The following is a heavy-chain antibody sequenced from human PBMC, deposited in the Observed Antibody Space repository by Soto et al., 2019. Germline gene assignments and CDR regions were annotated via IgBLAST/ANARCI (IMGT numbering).Heavy chain of an antibody. V-gene: IGHV3-33*01. J-gene: IGHJ4*02. CDR2: IWYDGSNK. CDR3: ARDSTGTIHLDY. Sequence: QVQLVESGGGVVQPGRSLRLSCAASGFTFSSYGMHWVRQAPGKGLEWVAVIWYDGSNKYYADSVKGRFTISRDNSKNTLYLQMNSLRAEDTAVYYCARDSTGTIHLDYWGQGTLVTVSS. D-gene: IGHD1-1*01. CDR1: GFTFSSYG.